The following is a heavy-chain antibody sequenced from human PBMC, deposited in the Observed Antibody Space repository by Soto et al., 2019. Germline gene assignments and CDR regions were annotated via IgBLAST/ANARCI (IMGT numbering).Heavy chain of an antibody. V-gene: IGHV4-31*03. J-gene: IGHJ4*02. CDR1: GGSITTDGSY. CDR3: ARARFQVLYGKPYFDS. CDR2: IYHSGNT. Sequence: SETLSLTCTVSGGSITTDGSYWSWIRQHPGMGLEWIGNIYHSGNTYYSPSLKSRLTISVDTSKNHFSLMVDSVTAADTAVYYCARARFQVLYGKPYFDSWGQGTLVTVSS. D-gene: IGHD2-2*02.